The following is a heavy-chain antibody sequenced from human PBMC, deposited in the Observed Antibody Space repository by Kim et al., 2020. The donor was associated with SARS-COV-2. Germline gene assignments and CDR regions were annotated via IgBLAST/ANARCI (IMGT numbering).Heavy chain of an antibody. CDR2: IYTSGST. CDR3: ASQYRDSSGYYYVDY. Sequence: SETLSLTCTVSGGSISSGSYYWSWIRQPAGKGLEWIGRIYTSGSTNYNPSLKSRVTISVDTSKNQFSLKLSSVTAADTAVYYCASQYRDSSGYYYVDYWGQGTLVTVSS. D-gene: IGHD3-22*01. CDR1: GGSISSGSYY. J-gene: IGHJ4*02. V-gene: IGHV4-61*02.